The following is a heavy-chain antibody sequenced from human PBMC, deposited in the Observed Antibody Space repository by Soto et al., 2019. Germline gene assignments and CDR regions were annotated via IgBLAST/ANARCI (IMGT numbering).Heavy chain of an antibody. Sequence: QVQLVQSGAEVKNPGASVKVSCKTSGYTFTSYGIGWARQAPGQGLEWMGWINTYNGNTNYAQNPQGRVTLTTATSTSTAYMELRSLRSNDTAIYYCAMVDVYVTPSPQDVWGQGTTVTVSS. CDR1: GYTFTSYG. CDR2: INTYNGNT. D-gene: IGHD3-16*01. CDR3: AMVDVYVTPSPQDV. J-gene: IGHJ6*02. V-gene: IGHV1-18*01.